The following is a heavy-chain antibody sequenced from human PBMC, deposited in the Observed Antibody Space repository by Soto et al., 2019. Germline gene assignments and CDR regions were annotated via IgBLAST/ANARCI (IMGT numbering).Heavy chain of an antibody. D-gene: IGHD3-9*01. Sequence: QVHLEQWGAGLLNPSETLSLTCAVYGGSLSGYYWSWVRQSPGKGLEWIGEINHSGTANYNPSLKTRVTLSADASKHQFSLRLTSVTAADSAIYYCASYHFLDLWTGSRHYMDVWSRGTPVTVSS. CDR1: GGSLSGYY. CDR2: INHSGTA. CDR3: ASYHFLDLWTGSRHYMDV. V-gene: IGHV4-34*02. J-gene: IGHJ6*03.